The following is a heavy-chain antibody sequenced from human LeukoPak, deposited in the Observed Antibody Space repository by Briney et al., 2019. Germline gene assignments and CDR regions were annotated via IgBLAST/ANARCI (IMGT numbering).Heavy chain of an antibody. Sequence: GGSLRLSRAASGFTFNTYTMNRVRQAPGKGLEWVSSISSGTSYIYYADSVKGRFTISRDNAKNSLYLQMNSLRAEDTAVYYCARDPTSSWETAFDIWGQGTMVTVSS. V-gene: IGHV3-21*01. CDR3: ARDPTSSWETAFDI. CDR1: GFTFNTYT. D-gene: IGHD1-26*01. J-gene: IGHJ3*02. CDR2: ISSGTSYI.